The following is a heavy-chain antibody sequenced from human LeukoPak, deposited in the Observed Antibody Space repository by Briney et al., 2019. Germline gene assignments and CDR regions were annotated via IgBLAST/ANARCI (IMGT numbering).Heavy chain of an antibody. V-gene: IGHV4-59*12. D-gene: IGHD3-16*01. CDR1: GGSISSYY. CDR3: ARGPETEGGGLDY. J-gene: IGHJ4*02. CDR2: IYHSGST. Sequence: PSETLSLTCTVSGGSISSYYWSWIRQPPGKGLEWIGYIYHSGSTYYNPSLKSRVTISVDRSKNQFSPKLSSVTAADTAVYYCARGPETEGGGLDYWGQGTLVTVSS.